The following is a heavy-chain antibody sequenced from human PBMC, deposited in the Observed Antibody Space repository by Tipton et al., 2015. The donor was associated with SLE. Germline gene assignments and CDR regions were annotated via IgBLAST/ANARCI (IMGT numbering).Heavy chain of an antibody. Sequence: SLRLSCAASGFTFSNYGMHWVRQAPGKGLEWVAFISSDGSNKYYADSVKGRFTISRDNARNSLYLQMNSLRAEDTALYYCARDGEPDFDYWGQGTLVTVSS. CDR3: ARDGEPDFDY. V-gene: IGHV3-30*03. CDR1: GFTFSNYG. CDR2: ISSDGSNK. D-gene: IGHD1-14*01. J-gene: IGHJ4*02.